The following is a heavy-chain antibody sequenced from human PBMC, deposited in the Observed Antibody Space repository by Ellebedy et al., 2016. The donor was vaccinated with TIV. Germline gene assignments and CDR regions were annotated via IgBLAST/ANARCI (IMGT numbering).Heavy chain of an antibody. V-gene: IGHV3-53*01. CDR1: GLTANRNC. D-gene: IGHD3-22*01. CDR3: ARAIFDSSGFQGFDI. CDR2: IYRDSSI. Sequence: GGSLRLXXAAPGLTANRNCMSWVRKAPGKGLAWVPVIYRDSSIYYVDSVKSRVTISRDNSKNTVYLQMNSLRAEDTAVYYCARAIFDSSGFQGFDIWGQGTVVTVSS. J-gene: IGHJ3*02.